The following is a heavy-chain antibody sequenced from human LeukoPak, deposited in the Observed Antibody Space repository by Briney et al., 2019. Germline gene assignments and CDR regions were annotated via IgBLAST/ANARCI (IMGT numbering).Heavy chain of an antibody. J-gene: IGHJ4*02. V-gene: IGHV3-23*01. CDR3: FQAQDGIRDFDWLSPVDY. D-gene: IGHD3-9*01. CDR2: ITVGGGTT. CDR1: GFTFNNYA. Sequence: GGSLRLSCAASGFTFNNYAMTWVRQAPGKGLEWVSAITVGGGTTYYADSVKGRFTISRENSKNTLYLQMNSLRAEDTAVYFFFQAQDGIRDFDWLSPVDYWGQGTLVTVSS.